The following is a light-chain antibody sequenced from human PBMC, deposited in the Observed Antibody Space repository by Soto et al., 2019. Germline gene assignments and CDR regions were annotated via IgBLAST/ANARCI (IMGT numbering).Light chain of an antibody. J-gene: IGKJ5*01. V-gene: IGKV3-20*01. CDR3: QQYGTASIT. CDR2: GAS. Sequence: EIVLTQSPGTLSLSPGERATLSCRASQSVSSRYLACFPLKPGQCPWHCIYGASNGASGVPDSFTGSRSGTDFTLTISRLEPEDFPVYYCQQYGTASITLGQGTRLEI. CDR1: QSVSSRY.